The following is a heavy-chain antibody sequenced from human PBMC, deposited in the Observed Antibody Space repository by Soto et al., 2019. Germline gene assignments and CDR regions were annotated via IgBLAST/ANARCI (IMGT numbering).Heavy chain of an antibody. J-gene: IGHJ3*01. CDR3: ASSPYGAVGAFDF. D-gene: IGHD1-26*01. CDR1: GFTFSSYA. CDR2: IYSAGST. Sequence: GGSLRLSCAASGFTFSSYAMSWVRQAPGKGLEWVSVIYSAGSTYYADSVKGRFIISRDNSKNTVYLQLNSLRAEDTALYYCASSPYGAVGAFDFWGQGTMVTVSS. V-gene: IGHV3-66*01.